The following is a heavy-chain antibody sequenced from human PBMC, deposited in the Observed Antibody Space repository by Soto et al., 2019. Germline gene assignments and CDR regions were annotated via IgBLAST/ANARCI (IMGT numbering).Heavy chain of an antibody. CDR3: ARGMAYGGSSSHDAFDI. CDR2: IIPILGIA. J-gene: IGHJ3*02. Sequence: SVKVSCKASGGTFSSYTISWVRQAPGQGLEWMGRIIPILGIANYAQKFQGRVTITADKSTSTAYMELSSLRSEDTAVYYCARGMAYGGSSSHDAFDIWGQGTMVTVSS. CDR1: GGTFSSYT. D-gene: IGHD6-13*01. V-gene: IGHV1-69*02.